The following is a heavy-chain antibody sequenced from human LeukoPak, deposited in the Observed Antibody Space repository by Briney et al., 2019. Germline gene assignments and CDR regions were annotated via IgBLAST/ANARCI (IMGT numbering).Heavy chain of an antibody. Sequence: PSQTLSLTCTVSGGSISNDDYYGSWIRQPPGKGLEWIGYTYYSGGTDYNPSLKSRVTISVDTSKNQFSLKMNSVTAADTAVYHCARGVATSDYFDCWGQGTLVTVSS. V-gene: IGHV4-30-4*01. CDR1: GGSISNDDYY. J-gene: IGHJ4*02. CDR2: TYYSGGT. CDR3: ARGVATSDYFDC. D-gene: IGHD5-12*01.